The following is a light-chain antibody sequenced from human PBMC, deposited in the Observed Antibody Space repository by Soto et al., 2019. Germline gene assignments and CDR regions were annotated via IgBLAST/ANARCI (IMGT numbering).Light chain of an antibody. J-gene: IGKJ5*01. CDR1: QSVMSNY. CDR3: QQRNSWPPTFT. CDR2: GAS. V-gene: IGKV3D-20*02. Sequence: EIVLTQSPGTQSLSPGERATLSCRASQSVMSNYVAWYHQKPGQAPRLLISGASTRAAGIPDRFSGSGSGTDFTLTISSLEPEDFAVYYCQQRNSWPPTFTFGQGTRLEIK.